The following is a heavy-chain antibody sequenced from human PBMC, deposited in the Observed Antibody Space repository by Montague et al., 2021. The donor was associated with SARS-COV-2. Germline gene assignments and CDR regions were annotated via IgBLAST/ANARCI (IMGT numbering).Heavy chain of an antibody. CDR3: ARVPPDYYDSSGYYSGAFDI. D-gene: IGHD3-22*01. CDR2: IYTSGST. Sequence: TLSLTCTVSGGSIGSGSYYWSWIRQPAGKGLEWIGRIYTSGSTNYNPSLKSRVTISVDTSKNQFSLKLSSVTAADTAAYYCARVPPDYYDSSGYYSGAFDIWGQGTMVTVSS. V-gene: IGHV4-61*02. CDR1: GGSIGSGSYY. J-gene: IGHJ3*02.